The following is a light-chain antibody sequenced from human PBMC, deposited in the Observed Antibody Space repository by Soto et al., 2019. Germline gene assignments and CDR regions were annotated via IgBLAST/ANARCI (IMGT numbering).Light chain of an antibody. CDR2: GVS. V-gene: IGKV3-20*01. Sequence: EIILTQSPGTLALSPGDGATLSCRASQTVNRNYLAWYHQRPGQPPRLLIYGVSNRASGVPDRFSGDGSGTEFTLTIGRLDPDDFAVYYWQQYIDSPRTFGQGTRVDVK. CDR3: QQYIDSPRT. CDR1: QTVNRNY. J-gene: IGKJ1*01.